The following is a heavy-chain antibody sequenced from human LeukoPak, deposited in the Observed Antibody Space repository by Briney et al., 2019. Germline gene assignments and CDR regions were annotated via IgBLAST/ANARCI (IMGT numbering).Heavy chain of an antibody. CDR2: IHRDDKT. CDR1: GFIFSNDA. V-gene: IGHV3-53*01. Sequence: GRSLRLSCAASGFIFSNDAMHWVRRAPGKGLEWVSFIHRDDKTYYADSVKGRFTMSRDSSKNTLYLQMNSLGADDTAVYYCAREVISTPSYFDYWGQGILVTVSS. CDR3: AREVISTPSYFDY. J-gene: IGHJ4*02. D-gene: IGHD2-2*01.